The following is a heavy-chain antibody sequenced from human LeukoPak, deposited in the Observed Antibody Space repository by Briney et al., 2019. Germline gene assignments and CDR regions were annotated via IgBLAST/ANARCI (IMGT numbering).Heavy chain of an antibody. Sequence: ASVKVSCKASGYTFTSYDINWVRQATGQGLEWMGWMNPNSGNTGYAQKFQGRVTMTRNTSISTAYMELSSLRSEDTAVYYCARAWSRKTKSRKVGATTRLVDLTVYYFDYWGQGTLVTVSS. CDR2: MNPNSGNT. V-gene: IGHV1-8*01. CDR1: GYTFTSYD. CDR3: ARAWSRKTKSRKVGATTRLVDLTVYYFDY. D-gene: IGHD1-26*01. J-gene: IGHJ4*02.